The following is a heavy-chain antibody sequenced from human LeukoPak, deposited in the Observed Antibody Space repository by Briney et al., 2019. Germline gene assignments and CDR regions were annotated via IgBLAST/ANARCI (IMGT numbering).Heavy chain of an antibody. V-gene: IGHV4-30-2*01. CDR2: IYHSGST. CDR3: ARSVRYSYGYGPFDY. D-gene: IGHD5-18*01. CDR1: GGSISSGGYY. Sequence: SETLSLTCTVSGGSISSGGYYWSWIRQPPGKGLEWIGYIYHSGSTYYNPSLKCRVTISVDRSKNQFSLKLSSVTAADTAVYYCARSVRYSYGYGPFDYWGQGTLSPSPQ. J-gene: IGHJ4*02.